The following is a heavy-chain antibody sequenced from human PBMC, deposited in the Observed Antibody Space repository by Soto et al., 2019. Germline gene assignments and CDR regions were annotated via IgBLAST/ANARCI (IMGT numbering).Heavy chain of an antibody. CDR3: ARYVGAAGRFDP. D-gene: IGHD6-13*01. V-gene: IGHV3-33*01. CDR2: IWYDGSNK. CDR1: GFTFSSYG. J-gene: IGHJ5*02. Sequence: GGSLSLSCAASGFTFSSYGMHWVRQAPGKGLEWVAVIWYDGSNKYYADSVKGRLTISRDNSKNTLYLQMNSLRAEDTAVYYCARYVGAAGRFDPWGQGTLVTVSS.